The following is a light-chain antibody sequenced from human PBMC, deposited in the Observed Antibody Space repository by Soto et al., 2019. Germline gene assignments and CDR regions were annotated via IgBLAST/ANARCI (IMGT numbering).Light chain of an antibody. J-gene: IGKJ2*01. V-gene: IGKV3-20*01. CDR3: QPYGSSQYT. Sequence: EIVLTQSPGTLSLSPGERATLSCRASQSVNNNYLAWYQQKPGQAPRHLIYGASSRATGIPDRFSGSGSGPDFTLTISRLEPEDFAVYYCQPYGSSQYTFGQGTKLEIK. CDR1: QSVNNNY. CDR2: GAS.